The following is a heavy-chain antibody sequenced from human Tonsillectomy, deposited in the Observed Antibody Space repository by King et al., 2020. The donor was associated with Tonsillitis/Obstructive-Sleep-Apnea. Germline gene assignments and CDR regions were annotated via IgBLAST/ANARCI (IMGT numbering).Heavy chain of an antibody. CDR2: IYYIGRT. CDR1: GGSISSSSYY. D-gene: IGHD2-8*01. J-gene: IGHJ4*02. V-gene: IGHV4-39*01. Sequence: QLQESGPGLVKPSETLSLTCTVSGGSISSSSYYLGWIRQPPGKGLEWIGSIYYIGRTYYNPSLKSRVTLSLDASKNQFSLKLSSVTAADTTVYYCARLNNGGDFDYWGQGTLVTVSS. CDR3: ARLNNGGDFDY.